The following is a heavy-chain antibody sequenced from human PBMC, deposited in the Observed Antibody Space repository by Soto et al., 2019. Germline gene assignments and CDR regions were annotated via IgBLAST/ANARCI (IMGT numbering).Heavy chain of an antibody. D-gene: IGHD3-22*01. CDR1: GFTFSSYG. J-gene: IGHJ5*02. CDR2: ISGSGGST. Sequence: PGGSRRRSWAVSGFTFSSYGMSWVRQAPGKGLEWVSAISGSGGSTYYADSVKGRFTISRDNSKNTLYLQMNSLRADDTAVYYCAKVGYYDSSGHNWFDPWGQGTLVTVSS. CDR3: AKVGYYDSSGHNWFDP. V-gene: IGHV3-23*01.